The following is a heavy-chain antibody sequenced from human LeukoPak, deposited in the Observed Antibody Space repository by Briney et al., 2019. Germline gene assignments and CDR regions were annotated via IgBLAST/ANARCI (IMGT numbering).Heavy chain of an antibody. CDR1: GFTFSDYY. CDR2: ISSSGSTI. J-gene: IGHJ4*02. V-gene: IGHV3-11*01. D-gene: IGHD4-23*01. Sequence: GGSLRLSCAASGFTFSDYYMSWIRQAPGKGLEWVSYISSSGSTIYYADSVKGRFTISRDNAKNSLYLQMNSLRAEDTAVYYCAKLANDYGDNSVDYWGQGTLVTVSS. CDR3: AKLANDYGDNSVDY.